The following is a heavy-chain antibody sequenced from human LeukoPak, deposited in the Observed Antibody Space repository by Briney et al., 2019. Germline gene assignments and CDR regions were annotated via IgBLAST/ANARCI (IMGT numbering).Heavy chain of an antibody. J-gene: IGHJ4*02. D-gene: IGHD1-14*01. CDR3: ARVGPDGSYFDY. V-gene: IGHV4-4*07. CDR1: GGSISNYY. Sequence: SETLSLTCTVSGGSISNYYWSWIRQPSGKGLEWLGRIYTSGNTHYNPSLMSRVTMSVDTSKNQFSLKLRSVTAADTAVYYCARVGPDGSYFDYWGQGALVTVSS. CDR2: IYTSGNT.